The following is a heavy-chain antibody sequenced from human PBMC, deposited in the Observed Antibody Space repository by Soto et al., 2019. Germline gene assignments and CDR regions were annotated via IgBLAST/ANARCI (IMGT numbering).Heavy chain of an antibody. V-gene: IGHV1-18*01. Sequence: VQLVQSGAAVKKPGASVKGSCKASGYTFTSYGISWVRQAPGQGLEWMGWISAYNGNTNYAQKLQGRVTMTTDTSTSTAVMELRSLRSDDTAVYYCARDVTPDFGSSSWYRGFDYWGQGTLVTVSS. CDR2: ISAYNGNT. J-gene: IGHJ4*02. D-gene: IGHD6-13*01. CDR1: GYTFTSYG. CDR3: ARDVTPDFGSSSWYRGFDY.